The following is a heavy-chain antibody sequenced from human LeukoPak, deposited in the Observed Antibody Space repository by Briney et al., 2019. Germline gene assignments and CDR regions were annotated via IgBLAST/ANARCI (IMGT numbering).Heavy chain of an antibody. CDR3: ARVPYYYGSGIFDY. Sequence: ASVKASYKASGYTFTGYYMHWVRQAPGQGLEWMGRINPNSGGTNYAQKFQGRVTMTRDTSISTAYMELSRLRSDDTAVYYCARVPYYYGSGIFDYWGQGTLVTVSS. V-gene: IGHV1-2*06. J-gene: IGHJ4*02. D-gene: IGHD3-10*01. CDR2: INPNSGGT. CDR1: GYTFTGYY.